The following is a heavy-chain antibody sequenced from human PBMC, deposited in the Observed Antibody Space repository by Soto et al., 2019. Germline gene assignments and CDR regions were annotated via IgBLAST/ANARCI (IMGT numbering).Heavy chain of an antibody. D-gene: IGHD3-22*01. CDR3: AKTVEDSRGFDY. CDR2: IGSRFAK. J-gene: IGHJ4*02. CDR1: VFTFSIYA. V-gene: IGHV3-23*01. Sequence: RGSLLLARVSSVFTFSIYAMSWVRQAPGKGLEWVSAIGSRFAKYYADSVKGRFTISRDNSNSALYLQINSLRAEDTAIYYCAKTVEDSRGFDYWGQGAMVTVSS.